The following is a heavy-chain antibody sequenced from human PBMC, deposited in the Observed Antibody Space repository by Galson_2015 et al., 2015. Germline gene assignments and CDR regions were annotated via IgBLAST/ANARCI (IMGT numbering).Heavy chain of an antibody. D-gene: IGHD4-23*01. CDR3: AKTTVAAGSSWYMDA. Sequence: SLRLSCAASAFAFSIYEMNWLRQAPGKGLEWVSYITSTGATAYYADSVKVRFTVSRDHAKNSLFLQMNSLRAEDTALYYCAKTTVAAGSSWYMDAWGKGTTVTVSS. J-gene: IGHJ6*03. V-gene: IGHV3-48*03. CDR2: ITSTGATA. CDR1: AFAFSIYE.